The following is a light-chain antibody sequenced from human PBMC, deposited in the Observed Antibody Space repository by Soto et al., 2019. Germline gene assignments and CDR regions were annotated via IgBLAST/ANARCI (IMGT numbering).Light chain of an antibody. J-gene: IGKJ3*01. CDR1: QSVSSN. Sequence: EIVMTQSPATLSVSPGERATLSCWASQSVSSNLAWYQQKPGQAPRLLIYDVSTRATGIPTRFSGSGSGTEFTLTISSLQSEDFAAYYCQHYYTTPFAFGPGTKVDIK. CDR3: QHYYTTPFA. V-gene: IGKV3D-15*01. CDR2: DVS.